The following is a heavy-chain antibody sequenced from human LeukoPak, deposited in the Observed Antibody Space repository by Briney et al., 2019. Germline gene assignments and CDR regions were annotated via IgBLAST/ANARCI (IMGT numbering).Heavy chain of an antibody. CDR1: AFTFSTYW. J-gene: IGHJ4*02. D-gene: IGHD3-9*01. Sequence: GGSLRLSCAASAFTFSTYWMHWVRQAPGKGLVWVSRINTDGFSTGYADSVKGRFTISKDNSKNTLYLQMNSLRAEDTAVYYCAKDRDILTGYLDYWGQGTLVTVSS. CDR3: AKDRDILTGYLDY. CDR2: INTDGFST. V-gene: IGHV3-74*01.